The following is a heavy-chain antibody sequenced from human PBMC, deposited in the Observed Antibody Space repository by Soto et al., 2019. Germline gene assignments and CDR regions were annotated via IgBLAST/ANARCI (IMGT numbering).Heavy chain of an antibody. J-gene: IGHJ5*02. CDR2: IYFTGNT. V-gene: IGHV4-59*01. CDR1: GGSISGYY. Sequence: SETLSLTCTVSGGSISGYYWSWIRQPPGKGLEWIGFIYFTGNTNYKPSLESRVTISLDTSKNQFSLKVTSVTAADTAVYYCARDRGVVGATKFDPWGQGTLVTVSS. CDR3: ARDRGVVGATKFDP. D-gene: IGHD1-26*01.